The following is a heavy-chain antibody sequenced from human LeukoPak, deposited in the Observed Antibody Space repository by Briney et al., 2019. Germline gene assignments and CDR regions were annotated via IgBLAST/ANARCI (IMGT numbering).Heavy chain of an antibody. Sequence: SQTVSLTCGISGYSVSSNSAAWNWMRQSPSRGLEWLGRTYYRSKWYNDYAVSVKSRITINPDTSKNQFSLQLNSVTPEDTAVYYCARDFRELHTFDYWGQGTLVTVSS. CDR2: TYYRSKWYN. J-gene: IGHJ4*02. V-gene: IGHV6-1*01. D-gene: IGHD1-26*01. CDR3: ARDFRELHTFDY. CDR1: GYSVSSNSAA.